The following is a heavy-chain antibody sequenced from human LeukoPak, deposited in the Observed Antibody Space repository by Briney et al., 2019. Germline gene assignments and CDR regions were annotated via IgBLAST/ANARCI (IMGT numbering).Heavy chain of an antibody. D-gene: IGHD3-10*01. CDR3: ARHPNDEIYGSGSYYTVDY. V-gene: IGHV4-59*08. CDR2: IYYSGST. Sequence: AETLCLTCTVSGGSISSYYWSWIRQPPGKGLEWIGYIYYSGSTNYNPSLKSRVTISVDTSKNQFSLKLSSVTAADTAVYYCARHPNDEIYGSGSYYTVDYWGQGTLVTVSS. CDR1: GGSISSYY. J-gene: IGHJ4*02.